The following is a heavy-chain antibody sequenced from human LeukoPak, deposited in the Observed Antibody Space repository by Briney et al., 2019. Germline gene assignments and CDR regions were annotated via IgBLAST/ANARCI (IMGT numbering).Heavy chain of an antibody. J-gene: IGHJ4*02. V-gene: IGHV1-24*01. CDR3: ATVTGVEGRYFDY. D-gene: IGHD3-9*01. CDR1: GYTFTDLS. Sequence: ASVKVSCKVSGYTFTDLSMHWVRQAPGKGLEWMGGFDPEDGETIYAQKFQGRVTMTEDTSTDTAYMELSSLRSEDTAVCYCATVTGVEGRYFDYWGQGTLVTVSS. CDR2: FDPEDGET.